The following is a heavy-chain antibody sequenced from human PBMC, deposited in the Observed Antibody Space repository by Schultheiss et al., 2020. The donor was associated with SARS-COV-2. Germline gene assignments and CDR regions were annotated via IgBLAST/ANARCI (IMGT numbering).Heavy chain of an antibody. CDR1: GGSISSYY. D-gene: IGHD1-26*01. J-gene: IGHJ3*02. Sequence: SETLSLTCTVSGGSISSYYWSWIRQPPGKGLEWIGYIYYSGSTNYNPSLKSRVTISVDTSKNQFSLKLSSVTAADTAVYYCARAPSGSYLFDDAFDIWGQGTTVTVSS. CDR3: ARAPSGSYLFDDAFDI. V-gene: IGHV4-59*01. CDR2: IYYSGST.